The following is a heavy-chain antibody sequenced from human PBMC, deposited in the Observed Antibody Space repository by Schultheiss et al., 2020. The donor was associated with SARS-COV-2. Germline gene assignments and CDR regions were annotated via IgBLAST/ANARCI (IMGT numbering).Heavy chain of an antibody. CDR1: GYTFTSYY. CDR2: IIPILGIA. Sequence: SVKVSCKASGYTFTSYYMHWVRQAPGQGLEWMGRIIPILGIANYAQKFQGRVTITADKSTSTAYMELSSLRSEDTAVYYCASGPPCEGYSGYDCHAFDIWGQGTMVTVSS. CDR3: ASGPPCEGYSGYDCHAFDI. D-gene: IGHD5-12*01. V-gene: IGHV1-69*02. J-gene: IGHJ3*02.